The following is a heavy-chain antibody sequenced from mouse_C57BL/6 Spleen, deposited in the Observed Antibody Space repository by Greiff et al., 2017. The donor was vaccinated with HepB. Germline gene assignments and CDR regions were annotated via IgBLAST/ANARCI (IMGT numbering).Heavy chain of an antibody. D-gene: IGHD2-4*01. J-gene: IGHJ4*01. V-gene: IGHV1-80*01. CDR1: GYAFSSYW. Sequence: QVQLQQSGAELVKPGASVKISCKASGYAFSSYWMNWVKQRPGKGLEWIGQIYPGDGDTNYNGKFKGKATLTADKSSSTAYMQLSSLTSEDSAVYFCARSGATKGLYCAMDYGCQGTSVTVFS. CDR2: IYPGDGDT. CDR3: ARSGATKGLYCAMDY.